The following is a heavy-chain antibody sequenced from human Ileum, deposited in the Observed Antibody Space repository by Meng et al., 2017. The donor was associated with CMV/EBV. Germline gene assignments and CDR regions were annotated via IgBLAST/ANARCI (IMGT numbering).Heavy chain of an antibody. CDR2: INPNSGGT. V-gene: IGHV1-2*02. CDR1: GYTFTGYY. Sequence: SGYTFTGYYMDWVRQAPGQGLEWMGWINPNSGGTNYAQKFQGRVTMTRDTSISTAYMELSRLRSDDTAVYYCARVRGDYDSSGYWAYWGQGTLVTVSS. CDR3: ARVRGDYDSSGYWAY. J-gene: IGHJ4*02. D-gene: IGHD3-22*01.